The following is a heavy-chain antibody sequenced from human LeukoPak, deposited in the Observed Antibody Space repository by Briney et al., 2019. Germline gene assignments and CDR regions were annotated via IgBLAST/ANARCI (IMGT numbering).Heavy chain of an antibody. J-gene: IGHJ4*02. V-gene: IGHV3-23*01. CDR3: ARGYSGSYPFYYDY. D-gene: IGHD1-26*01. CDR2: ISGGSVGGST. Sequence: GGSLRLSCAASGFTFSSYVFTWVRQAPGKGLEWVAAISGGSVGGSTYYADSVKGRFTISRDNSKNTLYLQMNSLSAEDTAVYYCARGYSGSYPFYYDYWGQGTLVTVSS. CDR1: GFTFSSYV.